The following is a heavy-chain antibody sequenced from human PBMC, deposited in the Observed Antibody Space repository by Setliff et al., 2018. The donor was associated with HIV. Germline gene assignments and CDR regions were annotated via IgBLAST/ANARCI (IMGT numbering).Heavy chain of an antibody. CDR1: GGSISSGSYF. CDR2: ISASGTT. J-gene: IGHJ4*02. Sequence: PSETLSLTCTVSGGSISSGSYFWTWIRQPAGKGLEWIGRISASGTTVYNPSLKSRVTISVDTSKNQFSLKLTSVTAADTAVYYCASAGSGTRAPPRYWGQGTLVTVSS. D-gene: IGHD1-1*01. V-gene: IGHV4-61*02. CDR3: ASAGSGTRAPPRY.